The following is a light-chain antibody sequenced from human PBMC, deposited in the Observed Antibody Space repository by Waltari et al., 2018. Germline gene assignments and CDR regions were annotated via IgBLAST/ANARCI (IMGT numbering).Light chain of an antibody. CDR1: QSVRSNY. V-gene: IGKV3-20*01. J-gene: IGKJ2*01. CDR2: GAS. CDR3: QQYGSSPQT. Sequence: EIVLTQSPGTLSLSPGERATLSCRASQSVRSNYLAWYQQKPGQAPRLLIYGASSRATGIPDRFSGSGSGTDFTLTISRLEPEDFAVYSCQQYGSSPQTFGQGTKLEIK.